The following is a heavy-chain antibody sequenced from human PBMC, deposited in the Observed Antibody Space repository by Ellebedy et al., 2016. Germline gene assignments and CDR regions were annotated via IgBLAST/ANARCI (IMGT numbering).Heavy chain of an antibody. CDR2: ISDAGGST. D-gene: IGHD4-17*01. Sequence: GESLKISCAASGFTFSSYAMTWVRQAPGKGLEWVSAISDAGGSTYYADSVKGRFTISRDNSKNTLYLQMNSLRAEDTAVYYCARAGENYGDYYFDYWGQGTLVTVSS. CDR3: ARAGENYGDYYFDY. V-gene: IGHV3-23*01. J-gene: IGHJ4*02. CDR1: GFTFSSYA.